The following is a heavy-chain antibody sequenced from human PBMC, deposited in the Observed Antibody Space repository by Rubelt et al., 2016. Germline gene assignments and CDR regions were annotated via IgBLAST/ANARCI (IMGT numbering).Heavy chain of an antibody. Sequence: QVQLVQSGAEVKKPGSSVKVSCKASGGTFSTHAISWVRQAPGQGLEWMGWISAYNGHTNYAQKLKGRGTMTTDKSTGPAYMELRSLGSDDTAVYYCARDYGRVDPWGQGTLVTISS. CDR3: ARDYGRVDP. CDR2: ISAYNGHT. CDR1: GGTFSTHA. D-gene: IGHD4-17*01. J-gene: IGHJ5*02. V-gene: IGHV1-18*01.